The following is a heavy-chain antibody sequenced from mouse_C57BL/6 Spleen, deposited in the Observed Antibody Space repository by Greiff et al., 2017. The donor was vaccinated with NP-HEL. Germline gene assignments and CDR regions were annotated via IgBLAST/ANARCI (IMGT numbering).Heavy chain of an antibody. CDR2: IWSGGST. J-gene: IGHJ2*01. D-gene: IGHD2-2*01. CDR3: ATLSTMVTTRGYFDY. V-gene: IGHV2-2*01. Sequence: QVQLKQSGPGLVQPSQSLSITCTVSGFSLTSYGVHWVRQSPGKGLEWLGVIWSGGSTDYNAAFISRLSISKDNSKSQVFFKMNSLQADDTAIYYCATLSTMVTTRGYFDYWGQGTTLTVSS. CDR1: GFSLTSYG.